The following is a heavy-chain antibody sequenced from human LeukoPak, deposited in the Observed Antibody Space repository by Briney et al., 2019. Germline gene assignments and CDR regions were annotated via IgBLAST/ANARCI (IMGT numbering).Heavy chain of an antibody. V-gene: IGHV4-30-2*01. CDR2: IYHSGST. D-gene: IGHD6-13*01. Sequence: PSETLSLTCTVSGGSISSGGYYWSWIRQPPGKGLEWIGYIYHSGSTYYNPSLKSRVTISVDRSKNQFSLKLSSVTAADTAVYYCARAAYIAADENWFDPWGQGTLVTVSS. CDR1: GGSISSGGYY. CDR3: ARAAYIAADENWFDP. J-gene: IGHJ5*02.